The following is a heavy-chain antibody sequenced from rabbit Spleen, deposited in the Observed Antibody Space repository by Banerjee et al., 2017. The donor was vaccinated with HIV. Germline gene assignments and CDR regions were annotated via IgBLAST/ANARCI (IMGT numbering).Heavy chain of an antibody. CDR3: ARDTSSSFSSYGMDL. Sequence: QSLEESGGDLVKPGTSLTLTCTASGFTISSSYWICWVRQAPGKGLEWIACIDIGSSGFTYFASWAKGRFTISRTSSTTVTLQMTSLTAADTATYFCARDTSSSFSSYGMDLWGPGTLVTVS. CDR2: IDIGSSGFT. J-gene: IGHJ6*01. CDR1: GFTISSSYW. D-gene: IGHD1-1*01. V-gene: IGHV1S40*01.